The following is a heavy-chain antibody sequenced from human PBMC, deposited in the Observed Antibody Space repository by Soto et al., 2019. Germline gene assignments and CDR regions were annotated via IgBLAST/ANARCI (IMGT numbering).Heavy chain of an antibody. D-gene: IGHD1-26*01. V-gene: IGHV2-70*01. CDR1: GFSLSTSGMC. CDR3: ARSPRTETYYDFDY. J-gene: IGHJ4*02. Sequence: GSGPTLVNPTQTLTLTCTFSGFSLSTSGMCVTWIRQPPGKALEWLALIDWDDDNFYNPSLTTRLTISKDNSKNQVVLTIANMDPVDTATYYCARSPRTETYYDFDYWGPGTLVTVSS. CDR2: IDWDDDN.